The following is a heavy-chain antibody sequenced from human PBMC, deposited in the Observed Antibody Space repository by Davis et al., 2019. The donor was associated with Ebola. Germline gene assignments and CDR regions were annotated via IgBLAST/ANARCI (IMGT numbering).Heavy chain of an antibody. CDR2: ISYDGSNK. D-gene: IGHD5-18*01. CDR3: ARGGYD. Sequence: PGGPLRPSCAASGFTFSSHTMRWVRQAPGKGLEWVAVISYDGSNKYYADSVKGRFIISRDNSKNTLYLQMNSLRDEDTAVYYCARGGYDWGQGTLVTVSS. V-gene: IGHV3-30-3*01. J-gene: IGHJ4*02. CDR1: GFTFSSHT.